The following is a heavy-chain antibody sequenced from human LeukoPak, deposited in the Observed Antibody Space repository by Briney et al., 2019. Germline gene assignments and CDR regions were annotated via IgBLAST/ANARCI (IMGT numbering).Heavy chain of an antibody. CDR3: ARAGIAVAGTAPGDSDV. V-gene: IGHV3-33*01. CDR1: GFTFSSYG. J-gene: IGHJ6*02. D-gene: IGHD6-19*01. CDR2: IWYDGSNK. Sequence: GRSLRLSCAASGFTFSSYGMHWVRQAPGKGLEWVAVIWYDGSNKYYADSVKGRFTISRDNSKNTLYLQMNSLRAEDTAVYYCARAGIAVAGTAPGDSDVWGQGTTVTVPS.